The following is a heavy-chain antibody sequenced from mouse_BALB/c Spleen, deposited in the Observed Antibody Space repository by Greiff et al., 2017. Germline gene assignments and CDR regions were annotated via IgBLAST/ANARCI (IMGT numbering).Heavy chain of an antibody. J-gene: IGHJ2*01. Sequence: EVQRVESGGGLVKPGGSLKLSCAASGFTFSSYAMSWVRQSPEKRLEWVAEISSGGSYTYYPDTVTGRFTISRDNAKNTLYLEMSSLRSEDTAMYYCARDTGGYFDYWGQGTTLTVSS. CDR1: GFTFSSYA. V-gene: IGHV5-9-4*01. CDR3: ARDTGGYFDY. D-gene: IGHD4-1*01. CDR2: ISSGGSYT.